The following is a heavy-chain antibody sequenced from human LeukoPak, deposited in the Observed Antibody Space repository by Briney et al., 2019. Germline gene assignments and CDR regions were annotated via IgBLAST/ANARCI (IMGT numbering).Heavy chain of an antibody. CDR1: GFTVSSNY. V-gene: IGHV3-53*05. Sequence: PAGGSLRLSCAASGFTVSSNYMSWVRQAPGKGLEWVSVIYSGGSTYYADSVKGRFTISRDNSKNTLYLQMNSLRAEDTAVYYCARGIAAAEPFDYWGQGTLVTVSS. CDR2: IYSGGST. J-gene: IGHJ4*02. CDR3: ARGIAAAEPFDY. D-gene: IGHD6-13*01.